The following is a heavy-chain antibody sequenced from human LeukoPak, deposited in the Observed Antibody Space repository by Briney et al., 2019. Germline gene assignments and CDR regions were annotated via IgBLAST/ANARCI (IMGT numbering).Heavy chain of an antibody. D-gene: IGHD3-10*01. J-gene: IGHJ4*02. CDR3: ASLYGSEGY. CDR2: IIPIFGTA. CDR1: GYTFTGYY. V-gene: IGHV1-69*05. Sequence: SVKVPCKASGYTFTGYYMHWVRQAPGQGLEWMGGIIPIFGTANYAQKFQGRVTITTDESTSTAYMELSSLRSEDTAVYYCASLYGSEGYWGQGTLVTVSS.